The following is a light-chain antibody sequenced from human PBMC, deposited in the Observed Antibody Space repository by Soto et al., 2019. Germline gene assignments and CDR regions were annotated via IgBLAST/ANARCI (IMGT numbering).Light chain of an antibody. CDR3: SSYTSSSTLGV. CDR2: EVS. CDR1: SSDVGGYNY. J-gene: IGLJ1*01. Sequence: QSVLTQPASVSGSPGQSITISCTGTSSDVGGYNYVSWYQQHPDKAPKLMIYEVSNRPSGVSNRFSGSKSGNTASLTISGLQAEDEADYYCSSYTSSSTLGVFGTGTKLTV. V-gene: IGLV2-14*01.